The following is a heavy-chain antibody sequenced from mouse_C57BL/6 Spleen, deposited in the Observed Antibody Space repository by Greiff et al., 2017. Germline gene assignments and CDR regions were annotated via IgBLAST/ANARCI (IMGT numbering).Heavy chain of an antibody. CDR3: ARNYDYGYYAMDY. V-gene: IGHV1-7*01. CDR2: IHPSRGST. D-gene: IGHD2-4*01. J-gene: IGHJ4*01. Sequence: VQLQQSGAELAKPGASVKLSCKASGYTFTSYWMHWVKQRPGQGLEWIGYIHPSRGSTKYNQKFKDKATLTVDQSSSTAYMQLSSLTYEDSAVXYCARNYDYGYYAMDYWGQGTSVTVSA. CDR1: GYTFTSYW.